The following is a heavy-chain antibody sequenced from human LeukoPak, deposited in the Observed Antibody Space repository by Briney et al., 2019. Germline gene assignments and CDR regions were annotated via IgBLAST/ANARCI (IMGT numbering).Heavy chain of an antibody. CDR2: ITGSGGST. CDR1: GFTFSSYG. J-gene: IGHJ4*02. CDR3: VRGSGDY. D-gene: IGHD2-15*01. V-gene: IGHV3-23*01. Sequence: PGGSLRLSCAASGFTFSSYGMICLRQAPGKGLECVSAITGSGGSTYYADSVKGRLTISRDNSKNTLYLQMNSLRAEDTAVYYCVRGSGDYWGQGTLVTVSS.